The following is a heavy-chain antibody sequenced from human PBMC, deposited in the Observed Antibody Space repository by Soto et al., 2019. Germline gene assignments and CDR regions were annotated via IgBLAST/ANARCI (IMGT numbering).Heavy chain of an antibody. CDR2: IYPGDSDT. Sequence: GESLKISCQASGYIFSSHWIAWVRQMPGKGLECMGIIYPGDSDTRYTTSFQGQVTFSVDRSISTAYLQWSSLKAWDTGMYYCARDLVDDGFDVWGQGTMVTVSS. D-gene: IGHD3-9*01. CDR1: GYIFSSHW. V-gene: IGHV5-51*01. J-gene: IGHJ3*01. CDR3: ARDLVDDGFDV.